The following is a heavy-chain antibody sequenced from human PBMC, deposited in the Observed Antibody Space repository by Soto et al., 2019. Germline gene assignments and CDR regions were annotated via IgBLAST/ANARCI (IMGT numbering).Heavy chain of an antibody. D-gene: IGHD6-19*01. V-gene: IGHV4-59*11. CDR3: ARGGWSVDS. CDR2: IYYNGNT. CDR1: CGSLSSLY. Sequence: SETLSLTCAVSCGSLSSLYWSWIRQPPGKGLEWVGYIYYNGNTDYNPSLKSRVTMSVDTSKNQFSLKLTSVTAADTAVYFCARGGWSVDSWGRGILVTVSS. J-gene: IGHJ5*01.